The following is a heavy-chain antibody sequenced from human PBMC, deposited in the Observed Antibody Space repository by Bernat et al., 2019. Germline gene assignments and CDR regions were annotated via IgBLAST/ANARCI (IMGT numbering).Heavy chain of an antibody. J-gene: IGHJ6*02. D-gene: IGHD3-22*01. V-gene: IGHV2-70*15. CDR3: ARIRHYYDRSSYYYYGMDV. Sequence: QVTLRESGPALVKPTQTLTLTCTFSGFSLSTSGMCVSWIRQPPGKALEWLARIDWDDDKYYSTSLKTRLTISKDTSKNQVVLTMTNMDPVDTATYYCARIRHYYDRSSYYYYGMDVWGQGTTVTVSS. CDR2: IDWDDDK. CDR1: GFSLSTSGMC.